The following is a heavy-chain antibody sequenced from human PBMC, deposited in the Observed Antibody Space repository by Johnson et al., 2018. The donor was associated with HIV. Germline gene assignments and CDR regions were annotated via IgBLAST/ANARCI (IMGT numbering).Heavy chain of an antibody. V-gene: IGHV3-30-3*01. J-gene: IGHJ3*02. Sequence: VQLVESGGGVVQPGRSLRLSCAASGFTFSSYAMHWVRQAPGKGLEWVAVISYDGSNKYYADSVNGRFTISRDNSKNTLYLQMNSLRAEDTAVYYCASATYYYDSSGSNNVAFDIWGQGTMVTVSS. D-gene: IGHD3-22*01. CDR3: ASATYYYDSSGSNNVAFDI. CDR2: ISYDGSNK. CDR1: GFTFSSYA.